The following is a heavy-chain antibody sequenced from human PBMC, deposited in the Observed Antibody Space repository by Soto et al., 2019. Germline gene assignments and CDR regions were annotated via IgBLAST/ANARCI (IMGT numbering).Heavy chain of an antibody. D-gene: IGHD1-20*01. Sequence: ASVKVSCKASGYIFTSYYIHWVRQAPGQGLEWMGWINPFDGSRMFAQSFQGRVTMTRDTSTSTVYMEVSSLRAEDTAVYYCAKPPDYNWNDYWGQGTLVTVSS. CDR2: INPFDGSR. J-gene: IGHJ4*02. CDR1: GYIFTSYY. CDR3: AKPPDYNWNDY. V-gene: IGHV1-46*01.